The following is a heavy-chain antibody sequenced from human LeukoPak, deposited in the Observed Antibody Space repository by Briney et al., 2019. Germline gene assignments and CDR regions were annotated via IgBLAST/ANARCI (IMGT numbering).Heavy chain of an antibody. Sequence: SETLSLTCTVSGGSISGSSYYWGWIRQPPGKGLEWIGSIYYSGSTYYNPSLKSRVTISVDTSKNQFSLKLSSVTAADTAVYYCARGDDYYDSSGYYFSYWGQGTLVTVSS. CDR1: GGSISGSSYY. CDR2: IYYSGST. CDR3: ARGDDYYDSSGYYFSY. D-gene: IGHD3-22*01. V-gene: IGHV4-39*07. J-gene: IGHJ4*02.